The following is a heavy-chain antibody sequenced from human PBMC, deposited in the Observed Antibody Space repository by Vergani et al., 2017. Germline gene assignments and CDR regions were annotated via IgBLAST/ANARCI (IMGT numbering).Heavy chain of an antibody. CDR2: ISGSGGST. CDR3: AKGHEPYSSGSAQPD. J-gene: IGHJ4*02. V-gene: IGHV3-23*01. D-gene: IGHD6-19*01. Sequence: EVQLLESGGGLVQPGGSLRLSCAASGFTFSCHAMSWVRQAPGKGLEWVSAISGSGGSTYYADSVKGRFTISRDNSKNTQYLQMNSLRAEDTAVYYCAKGHEPYSSGSAQPDWGQGTLVTVSS. CDR1: GFTFSCHA.